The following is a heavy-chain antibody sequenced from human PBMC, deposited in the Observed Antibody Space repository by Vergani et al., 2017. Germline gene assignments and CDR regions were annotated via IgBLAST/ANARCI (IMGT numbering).Heavy chain of an antibody. Sequence: QVQLQQWGAGLLKPSETLSLTCAVYGGSFSGYYWSWIRQPPGKGLEWIGEINHSGSTNYNPSLKSRVTISVDTSKNQLPLKLSSVTAADTAVYYCARAKLTLDFWSGYFYFDYWGQGTLVTVSS. CDR2: INHSGST. D-gene: IGHD3-3*01. V-gene: IGHV4-34*01. J-gene: IGHJ4*02. CDR3: ARAKLTLDFWSGYFYFDY. CDR1: GGSFSGYY.